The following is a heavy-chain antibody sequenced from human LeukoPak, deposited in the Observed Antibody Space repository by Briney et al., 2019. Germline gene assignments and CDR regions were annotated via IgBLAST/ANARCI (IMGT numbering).Heavy chain of an antibody. CDR1: GFTFSSYW. D-gene: IGHD2-15*01. V-gene: IGHV3-7*01. CDR2: IKQDGSEK. CDR3: ARVRCSGGSCSTRAYYYGMDV. Sequence: GGSLRLSCAASGFTFSSYWMSWVRQAPGKGLEWVANIKQDGSEKYYVDSVKGRFTISRDNAKNSLYLQMNSLRAEDTAVYCCARVRCSGGSCSTRAYYYGMDVWGQGTTVTVSS. J-gene: IGHJ6*02.